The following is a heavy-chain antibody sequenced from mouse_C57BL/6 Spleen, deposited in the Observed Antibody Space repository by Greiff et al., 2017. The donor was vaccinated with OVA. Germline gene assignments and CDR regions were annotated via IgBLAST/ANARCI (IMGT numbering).Heavy chain of an antibody. Sequence: VKLQESDAELVKPGASVKISCKVSGYTFTDHTIHWMKQRPEQGLEWIGYIYPRDGSTKYNEKFKGKATLTADKSSGTAYMQLNSLTSEDSAVYFCARGIYYGNYGFAYWGQGTLVTVSA. CDR1: GYTFTDHT. CDR2: IYPRDGST. CDR3: ARGIYYGNYGFAY. V-gene: IGHV1-78*01. D-gene: IGHD2-1*01. J-gene: IGHJ3*01.